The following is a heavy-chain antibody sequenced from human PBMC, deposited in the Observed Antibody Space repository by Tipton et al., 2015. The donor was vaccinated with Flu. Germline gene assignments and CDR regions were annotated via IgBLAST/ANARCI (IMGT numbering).Heavy chain of an antibody. Sequence: TLSLTCTISADSISSDYYWGGIRQPPGKGLEWIGNIFRTGTTYRNPSLKSRVTISIDRSMNQFSLKLFSVTAADTAIAYFATDRGNWGSVWLDPWGQGTLVTVSS. CDR3: ATDRGNWGSVWLDP. D-gene: IGHD7-27*01. V-gene: IGHV4-38-2*02. CDR1: ADSISSDYY. CDR2: IFRTGTT. J-gene: IGHJ5*02.